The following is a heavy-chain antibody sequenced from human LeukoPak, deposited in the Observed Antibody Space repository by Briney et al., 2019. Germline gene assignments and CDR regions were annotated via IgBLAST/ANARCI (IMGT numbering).Heavy chain of an antibody. CDR1: GFTFSSYA. D-gene: IGHD4/OR15-4a*01. Sequence: GGSLRLSCAASGFTFSSYAMSWVRQAPGKGLEWVSAISSSGGTTYYADSVRGRFTISRDNSKNTLYLQMRSLRAEDTAVYYCVKEMLTTTSAFDYWDQGSLVTVSS. CDR2: ISSSGGTT. J-gene: IGHJ4*02. V-gene: IGHV3-23*01. CDR3: VKEMLTTTSAFDY.